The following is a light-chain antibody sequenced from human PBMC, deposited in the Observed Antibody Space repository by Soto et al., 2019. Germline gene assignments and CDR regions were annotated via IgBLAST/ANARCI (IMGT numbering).Light chain of an antibody. CDR3: SSYKTSSTVVV. CDR1: SSDIGGYNY. CDR2: GVS. V-gene: IGLV2-14*01. J-gene: IGLJ2*01. Sequence: QSLLTQPASVSGSPGQSITISCTGTSSDIGGYNYVSWYQQYPGKAPKLMIFGVSDRPSGVSNRFSGSKSGNTASLTISGLQAEDEADYYCSSYKTSSTVVVFGGGTQLTVL.